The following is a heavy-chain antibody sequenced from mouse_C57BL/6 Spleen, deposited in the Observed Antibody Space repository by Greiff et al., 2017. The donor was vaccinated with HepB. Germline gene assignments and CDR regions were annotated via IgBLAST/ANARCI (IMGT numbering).Heavy chain of an antibody. CDR3: TRRDSSGAWFAY. V-gene: IGHV1-15*01. CDR1: GYTFTDYE. Sequence: VKLQESGAELVRPGASVTLSCKASGYTFTDYEMHWVKQTPVHGLEWIGAIDPETGGTAYNQKFKGKAILTADKSSSTAYMELRSLTSEDSAVYYCTRRDSSGAWFAYWGQGTLVTVSA. CDR2: IDPETGGT. D-gene: IGHD3-2*02. J-gene: IGHJ3*01.